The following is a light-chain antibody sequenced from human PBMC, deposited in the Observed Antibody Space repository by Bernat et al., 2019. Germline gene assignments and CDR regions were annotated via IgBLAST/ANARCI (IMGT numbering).Light chain of an antibody. V-gene: IGLV3-21*03. CDR1: NFGSKS. CDR2: HDT. Sequence: SYVLTQPPSMSVAPGKTARITCGGNNFGSKSVNWYQQKAGQAPVVGVHHDTDRPTGIPERSTGSNSENTATLTISWVEAGDEAACCCHVWGVSGHWVFGGGTRLTVL. CDR3: HVWGVSGHWV. J-gene: IGLJ3*02.